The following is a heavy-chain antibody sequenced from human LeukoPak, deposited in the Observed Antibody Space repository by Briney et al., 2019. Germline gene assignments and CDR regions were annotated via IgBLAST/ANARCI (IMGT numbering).Heavy chain of an antibody. D-gene: IGHD2-21*02. J-gene: IGHJ4*02. V-gene: IGHV4-34*01. CDR2: INRSGST. Sequence: SETLSLTCAVYGGSLSYYYWSWIRQSPEKGLERIGEINRSGSTNYNPSLKSRVSISVDTSKNQFSLRLSSVTAADTAVYYCARGGFYCGDDCYVDYWGQGTLVTVSS. CDR1: GGSLSYYY. CDR3: ARGGFYCGDDCYVDY.